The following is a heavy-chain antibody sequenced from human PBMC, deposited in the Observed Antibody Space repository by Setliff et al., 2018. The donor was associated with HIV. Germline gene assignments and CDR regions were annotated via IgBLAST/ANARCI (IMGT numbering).Heavy chain of an antibody. CDR3: ARDSELGLNYHYGMDV. D-gene: IGHD1-26*01. V-gene: IGHV4-4*07. CDR2: IYTSGDT. CDR1: GGSISSYY. J-gene: IGHJ6*02. Sequence: PSETLSLTCTVSGGSISSYYWSWIRQPAGKGLEWIGRIYTSGDTNYNPSLKSRVTMSIDTSKNQFSLKLSSVTAADTAVYYCARDSELGLNYHYGMDVWGQGTTVTVSS.